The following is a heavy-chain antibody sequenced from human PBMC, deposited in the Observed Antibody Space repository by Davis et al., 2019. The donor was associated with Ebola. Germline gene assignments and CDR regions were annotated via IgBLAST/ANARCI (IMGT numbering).Heavy chain of an antibody. V-gene: IGHV5-51*01. CDR1: GHSFTSYW. CDR3: ARLDGGAVAATREDYYYYGMDV. J-gene: IGHJ6*02. D-gene: IGHD2-15*01. Sequence: GESLKISCKGSGHSFTSYWIGWVRQLPGKGLEWMGIIYPGDSDTRYSPSFQGQVTISADKSISTAYLQWSSLKASDTAMYYCARLDGGAVAATREDYYYYGMDVWGQGTTVTVSS. CDR2: IYPGDSDT.